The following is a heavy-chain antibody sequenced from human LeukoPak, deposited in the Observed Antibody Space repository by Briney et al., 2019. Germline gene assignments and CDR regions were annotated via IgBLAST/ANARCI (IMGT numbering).Heavy chain of an antibody. CDR3: ARDTYYYDSSGYYVYYFDY. D-gene: IGHD3-22*01. V-gene: IGHV3-21*01. Sequence: GGSLRLSCAASRFTISSYSMNWVRQAPGKGLEWVSSISSSSSYIYYADSVKGRFTISRDNAKNSLYLQMNSLRAEDTAVYYCARDTYYYDSSGYYVYYFDYWGQGTLVTVSS. CDR1: RFTISSYS. J-gene: IGHJ4*02. CDR2: ISSSSSYI.